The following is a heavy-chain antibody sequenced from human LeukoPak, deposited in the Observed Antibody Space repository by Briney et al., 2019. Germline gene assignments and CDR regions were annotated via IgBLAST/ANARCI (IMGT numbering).Heavy chain of an antibody. D-gene: IGHD2-2*01. CDR1: GFTFSSYA. Sequence: GGSLRLSCAASGFTFSSYAMSWVRQAPGKGLEWVSAISGSGGSTYYADSVKGRFTISRDNSKNTLYLPMNSLTSEDTAFYYCAGNGQLLSGGNWFDPWGQGALVTVSS. V-gene: IGHV3-23*01. J-gene: IGHJ5*02. CDR3: AGNGQLLSGGNWFDP. CDR2: ISGSGGST.